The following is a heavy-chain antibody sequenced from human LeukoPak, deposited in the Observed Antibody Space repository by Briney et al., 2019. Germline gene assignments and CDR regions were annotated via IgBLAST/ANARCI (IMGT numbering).Heavy chain of an antibody. CDR1: GFTFDDYA. CDR3: ARDRYYDFWSGSPFDY. J-gene: IGHJ4*02. Sequence: AGGSLRLSCAASGFTFDDYAMHWVRQAPGKVLEWDSSISSSSSYIYYADSVKGRFTISRDNATNSLYLQMKSLRAEDTAVYYCARDRYYDFWSGSPFDYWGQGTLVTVSS. D-gene: IGHD3-3*01. V-gene: IGHV3-21*01. CDR2: ISSSSSYI.